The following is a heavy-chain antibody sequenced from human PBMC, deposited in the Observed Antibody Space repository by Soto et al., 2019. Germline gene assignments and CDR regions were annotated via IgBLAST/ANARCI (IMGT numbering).Heavy chain of an antibody. CDR2: IFSNDEN. J-gene: IGHJ3*02. V-gene: IGHV2-26*01. CDR1: GFSLSNARVG. CDR3: ARSAAKYGSAPWLAFAI. D-gene: IGHD3-10*01. Sequence: QVTLKESGPVLVRPTETLTLTCTVSGFSLSNARVGVSWIRQPPGKALEWLAHIFSNDENSYSTSLKSRRTNSKDTYKSQVVITMTNMDPVDTATYYCARSAAKYGSAPWLAFAIWGQGTMVTVSS.